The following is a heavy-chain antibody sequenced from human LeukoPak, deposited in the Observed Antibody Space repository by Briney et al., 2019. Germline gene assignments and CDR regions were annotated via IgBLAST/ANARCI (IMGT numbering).Heavy chain of an antibody. J-gene: IGHJ6*02. D-gene: IGHD3-9*01. CDR3: AREGARLVTTRDYYYYGMDV. V-gene: IGHV1-18*01. Sequence: ASVKVSCKASGYTFTSYGISWVRQAPGQGLEWMGWISAYNGNTNYAQKLQGRVTMTTDTSTSTAYMELRSLRSDDTAVYYCAREGARLVTTRDYYYYGMDVWGHGTTVTVSS. CDR2: ISAYNGNT. CDR1: GYTFTSYG.